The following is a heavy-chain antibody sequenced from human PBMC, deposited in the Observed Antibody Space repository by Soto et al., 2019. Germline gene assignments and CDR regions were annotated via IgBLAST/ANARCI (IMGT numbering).Heavy chain of an antibody. CDR2: IYYSGST. D-gene: IGHD3-16*01. J-gene: IGHJ6*02. CDR3: ARDRGFYSMDV. Sequence: SETLSLTCNVSGGFINNYYWSWIRQPPGKGLEWIGYIYYSGSTNYNPSLKSRVTISIDTSKAQFSLKLTSVTAADTAVYYCARDRGFYSMDVWGQGTTVTVSS. CDR1: GGFINNYY. V-gene: IGHV4-59*01.